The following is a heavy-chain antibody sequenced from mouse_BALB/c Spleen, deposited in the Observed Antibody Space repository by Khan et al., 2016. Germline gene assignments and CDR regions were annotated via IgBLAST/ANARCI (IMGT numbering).Heavy chain of an antibody. V-gene: IGHV1-7*01. CDR2: INPSTGYT. CDR1: GYTFTSYW. D-gene: IGHD1-1*01. CDR3: ASYYGSSYAMDD. J-gene: IGHJ4*01. Sequence: QVQLKQSGAELAKPGASVKMSCKASGYTFTSYWMHWVKQRPGQGLEWIGYINPSTGYTEYNQTFKDKATLTADKSSSTAYMQLSSLTSEDSAVYYCASYYGSSYAMDDWGQGTSGTVSS.